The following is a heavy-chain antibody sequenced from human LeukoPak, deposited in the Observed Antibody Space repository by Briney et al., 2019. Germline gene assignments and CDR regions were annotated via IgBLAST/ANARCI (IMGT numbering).Heavy chain of an antibody. CDR1: GFTFSSYS. Sequence: GGSLRLSCAAPGFTFSSYSMNSVRQAPGKGLEWVPSISSSRSYIYYADSVKGRFTISRDNAKNSLYLQMNSLRAEDTAVYYCARAYGSGSYPFDYWGQGTLVTVSS. CDR2: ISSSRSYI. D-gene: IGHD3-10*01. CDR3: ARAYGSGSYPFDY. V-gene: IGHV3-21*01. J-gene: IGHJ4*02.